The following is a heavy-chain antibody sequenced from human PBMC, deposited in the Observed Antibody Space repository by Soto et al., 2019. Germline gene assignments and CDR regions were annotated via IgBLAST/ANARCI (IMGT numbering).Heavy chain of an antibody. V-gene: IGHV4-4*02. Sequence: QVQLRESGPGLLKPSGTLSLTCAVSGASITNIDWWSWVRQPPGKGLEWIGEIHQTGTTHYNPSRQSRVLFSVDISNNQLSLNRTSVTAADRAVYFCVRAGGYDSTVFWGQGTLVTVSS. J-gene: IGHJ4*02. CDR3: VRAGGYDSTVF. D-gene: IGHD5-12*01. CDR1: GASITNIDW. CDR2: IHQTGTT.